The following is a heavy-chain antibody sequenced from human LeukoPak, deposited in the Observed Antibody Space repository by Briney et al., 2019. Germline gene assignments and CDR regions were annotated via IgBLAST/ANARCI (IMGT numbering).Heavy chain of an antibody. J-gene: IGHJ6*03. V-gene: IGHV3-30*03. Sequence: RPGGSLRLSCAASGFTFSSYGMHWVRQAPGKGLEWVAVISYDGSNKYYADSVKGRFTISRDNSKNTLYLLMNSLRADDTAVYFCARGPEFTGFGVPSYYYYSYMDVWGKGTTVTVSS. CDR1: GFTFSSYG. CDR2: ISYDGSNK. D-gene: IGHD3-3*01. CDR3: ARGPEFTGFGVPSYYYYSYMDV.